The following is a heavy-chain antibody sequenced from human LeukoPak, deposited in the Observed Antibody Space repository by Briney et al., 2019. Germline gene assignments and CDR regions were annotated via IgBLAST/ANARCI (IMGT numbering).Heavy chain of an antibody. Sequence: PGRSLRLSCAASGFTFDDYAMHWVRQAPGKGLEWVSGISWNSGSIGYADSVKGRFTISRDNAKNSLYLQMNSLRAEDTAVYYCARAAADAFDYWGQGTLATVSS. D-gene: IGHD6-13*01. CDR3: ARAAADAFDY. J-gene: IGHJ4*02. CDR2: ISWNSGSI. CDR1: GFTFDDYA. V-gene: IGHV3-9*01.